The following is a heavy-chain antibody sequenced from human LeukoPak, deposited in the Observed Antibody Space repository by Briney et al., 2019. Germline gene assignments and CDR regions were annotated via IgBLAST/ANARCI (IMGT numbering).Heavy chain of an antibody. V-gene: IGHV3-23*01. CDR1: GFTFSSCA. D-gene: IGHD1-26*01. Sequence: GGSLRLSCAASGFTFSSCAMSWVRQAPGKGLEWVSAISDNGINTWNADSVKGRFTISRDNSKNSLYLQMNSLRAEDTAVYYCTKELRMVGFTKGFDYWGQGILVTVSS. CDR2: ISDNGINT. J-gene: IGHJ4*02. CDR3: TKELRMVGFTKGFDY.